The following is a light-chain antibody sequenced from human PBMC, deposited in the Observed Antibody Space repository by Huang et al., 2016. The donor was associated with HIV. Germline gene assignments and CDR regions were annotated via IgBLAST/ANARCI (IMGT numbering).Light chain of an antibody. CDR1: QSVTSN. CDR2: SAS. Sequence: EVVMTQSPAILSVSPGERATLSCRASQSVTSNLAWYQQKPGQAPRRLIYSASTRATGIPARCRRRGSGTEFTLTISILQSEDFAVYYCQHYNNWPWWTFGQGTKVEIK. V-gene: IGKV3-15*01. CDR3: QHYNNWPWWT. J-gene: IGKJ1*01.